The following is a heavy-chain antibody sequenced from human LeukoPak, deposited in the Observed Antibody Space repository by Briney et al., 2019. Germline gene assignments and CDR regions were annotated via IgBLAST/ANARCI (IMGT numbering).Heavy chain of an antibody. Sequence: GGSLRLPCAASGFNFSVSSMHWVRQAPGKGLEWVAVMSFDGTTKLYAHSLKGRFTISRDNSKNPVYLQMRSLRPEDTAVYFCARQAIRGVNSWFDPWGQGTLVTVSS. CDR1: GFNFSVSS. J-gene: IGHJ5*02. CDR3: ARQAIRGVNSWFDP. CDR2: MSFDGTTK. V-gene: IGHV3-30*04. D-gene: IGHD3-10*01.